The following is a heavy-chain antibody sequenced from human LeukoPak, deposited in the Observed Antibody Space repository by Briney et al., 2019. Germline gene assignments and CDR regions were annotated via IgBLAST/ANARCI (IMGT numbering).Heavy chain of an antibody. CDR2: ISSSSSTI. CDR1: GFTFSSYS. Sequence: GGSLRLSCAASGFTFSSYSMNWVRQATGKGVEWVSYISSSSSTIYYADSVKGRFTISRDNAKNSLYLQMNSLRAEDTAVYYCARDTRTGATTKFDYWGQGTLVTVSS. V-gene: IGHV3-48*01. CDR3: ARDTRTGATTKFDY. J-gene: IGHJ4*02. D-gene: IGHD5-12*01.